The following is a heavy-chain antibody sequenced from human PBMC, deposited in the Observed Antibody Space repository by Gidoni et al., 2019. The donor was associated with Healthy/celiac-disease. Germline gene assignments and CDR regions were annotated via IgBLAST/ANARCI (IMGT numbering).Heavy chain of an antibody. D-gene: IGHD3-22*01. V-gene: IGHV4-30-2*05. J-gene: IGHJ4*02. Sequence: STYYNPSLKSRVTISVDTSKNQFSLKLSSVTAADTAVYYCAHLSGYYGAFDYWGQGTLVTVSS. CDR3: AHLSGYYGAFDY. CDR2: ST.